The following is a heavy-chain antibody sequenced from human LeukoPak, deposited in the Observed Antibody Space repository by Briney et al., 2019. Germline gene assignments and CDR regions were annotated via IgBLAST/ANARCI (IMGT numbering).Heavy chain of an antibody. V-gene: IGHV5-51*01. CDR2: IYAANSDT. J-gene: IGHJ1*01. CDR1: GYSFSSNW. Sequence: GESLKISCKASGYSFSSNWIGWVRQMPGKGLEWMGIIYAANSDTRYSPSIQGQVTISADKSISTAYLQWRSLQASDTAMYYCARANYYDTSGYWGYFQHWGQGTLVTVSS. D-gene: IGHD3-22*01. CDR3: ARANYYDTSGYWGYFQH.